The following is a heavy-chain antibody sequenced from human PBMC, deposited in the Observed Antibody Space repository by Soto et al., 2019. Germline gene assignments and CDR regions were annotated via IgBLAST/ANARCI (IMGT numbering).Heavy chain of an antibody. Sequence: QLQLQESGSGLVKPSQTLSLTCAVSGGSISSGGYSWSWIRQPPGKGLEWIGYIYHSGSTYYNPSLKSRVTISVDTSKNQFSLKLSSVTAADTAVYYCARLVLGYCSGGSCYSARFDPWGQGTLVTVSS. V-gene: IGHV4-30-2*01. CDR1: GGSISSGGYS. CDR2: IYHSGST. CDR3: ARLVLGYCSGGSCYSARFDP. D-gene: IGHD2-15*01. J-gene: IGHJ5*02.